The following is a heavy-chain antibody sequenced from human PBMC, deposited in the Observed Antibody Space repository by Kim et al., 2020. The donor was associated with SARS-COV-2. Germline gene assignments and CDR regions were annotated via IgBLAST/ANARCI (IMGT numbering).Heavy chain of an antibody. V-gene: IGHV3-33*01. CDR2: IWYDGSNK. J-gene: IGHJ4*02. CDR1: GFTFSSYG. Sequence: GGSLRLSCGASGFTFSSYGMHWVRQAPGKGLEWVAVIWYDGSNKYYADSVKGRFTISRDNSKNTLYLQMNSLRAEDTAVYYCAIATSGPYYFGYWGQGTLVTVSS. CDR3: AIATSGPYYFGY.